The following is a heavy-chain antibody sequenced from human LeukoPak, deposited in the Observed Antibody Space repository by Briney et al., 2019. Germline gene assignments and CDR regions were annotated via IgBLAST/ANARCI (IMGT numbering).Heavy chain of an antibody. CDR1: GFTFSSYG. D-gene: IGHD1-1*01. J-gene: IGHJ4*02. CDR2: IRYDGSNK. Sequence: GGSLRLSCAASGFTFSSYGMHWVRQAPGKGLEWVAFIRYDGSNKYYADSVKGRFTISRDNSKNTLYLQMNSLRAEDTAVYYCAKGPNWNDEDFDYWGQGTLVTVSS. V-gene: IGHV3-30*02. CDR3: AKGPNWNDEDFDY.